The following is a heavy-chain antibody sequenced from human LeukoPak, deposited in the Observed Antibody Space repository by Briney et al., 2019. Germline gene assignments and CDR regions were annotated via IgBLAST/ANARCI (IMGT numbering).Heavy chain of an antibody. V-gene: IGHV6-1*01. CDR2: TYYRSKWYS. Sequence: SQTLSLTCAISGDNVSSDSAAWNWIRQSPSRGLEWLGRTYYRSKWYSDYVDSLKSRMTINADTSKNHFSLQLNSVTPDDTAVYYCARSGGTATGKYERATLDYWGQGTLVTVSS. CDR1: GDNVSSDSAA. D-gene: IGHD1-14*01. CDR3: ARSGGTATGKYERATLDY. J-gene: IGHJ4*02.